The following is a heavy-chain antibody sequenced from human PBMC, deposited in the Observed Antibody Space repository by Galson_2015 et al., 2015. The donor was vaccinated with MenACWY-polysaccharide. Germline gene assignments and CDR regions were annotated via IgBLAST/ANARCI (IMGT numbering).Heavy chain of an antibody. J-gene: IGHJ5*02. CDR2: INTGSGNT. V-gene: IGHV1-3*04. CDR3: ARDYAALSVVVLPGFYFDP. Sequence: LVKVSCKASGYSFTTYVMYWLRQAPGQRLEYMGWINTGSGNTKVSQKFQDRVTITGDTSTNSVFLELSSLKSEDTAVYYCARDYAALSVVVLPGFYFDPWGQGTLVTVSS. CDR1: GYSFTTYV. D-gene: IGHD2-2*01.